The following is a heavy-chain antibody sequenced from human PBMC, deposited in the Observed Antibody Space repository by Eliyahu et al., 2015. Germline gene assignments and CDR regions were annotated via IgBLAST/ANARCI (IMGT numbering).Heavy chain of an antibody. CDR3: AREPGGATVTILGYYYYYMDV. CDR2: ISSSSSYI. CDR1: GFTFSSYS. D-gene: IGHD4-11*01. J-gene: IGHJ6*03. V-gene: IGHV3-21*01. Sequence: EVQLVESGGGLVKPGGSLRLSCAASGFTFSSYSMNWVRQAPGXGLEWVSSISSSSSYIYYADSVKGRFTIXRDNAKNSLYLQMNSLRAEDTAVYYCAREPGGATVTILGYYYYYMDVWGKGTTVTVS.